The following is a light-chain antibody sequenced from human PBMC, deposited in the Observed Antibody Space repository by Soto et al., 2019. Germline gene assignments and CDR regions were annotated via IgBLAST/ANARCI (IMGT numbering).Light chain of an antibody. J-gene: IGKJ1*01. CDR3: QQYHRYST. V-gene: IGKV1-5*01. CDR1: QSISAW. Sequence: DIKMSQSPAAVSASVGDRVPITCRASQSISAWLAWYQQKPGKAPNLLIYDVSTLDSGVPSRFSGSASGTEFTLTISSLESDDFATYYCQQYHRYSTFGQGTKV. CDR2: DVS.